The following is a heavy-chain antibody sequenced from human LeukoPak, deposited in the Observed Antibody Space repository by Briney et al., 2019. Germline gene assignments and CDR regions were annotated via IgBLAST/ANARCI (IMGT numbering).Heavy chain of an antibody. V-gene: IGHV4-61*08. D-gene: IGHD6-13*01. CDR1: GGSISSGGYS. Sequence: KSSETLSLTCAVSGGSISSGGYSWSWIRQPPGKGLEWIGYISYSGSTNYNPSLKSRVTISVDTSKHQFSLKLSSVTAADTAVYYCARVPGIAPRENWFDPWGQGTLVTVSS. CDR2: ISYSGST. J-gene: IGHJ5*02. CDR3: ARVPGIAPRENWFDP.